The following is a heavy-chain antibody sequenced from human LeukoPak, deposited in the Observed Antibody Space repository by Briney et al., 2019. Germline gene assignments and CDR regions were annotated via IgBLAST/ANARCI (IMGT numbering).Heavy chain of an antibody. Sequence: SETLSLTCAVSGGSISSGCYSWIWNPQPPGKGLEWIRYIYHSGSTYYNPSLKSRVTISVDRSKNQFSLKLSSVTAADTAVYYCARSYGSGPNWFDPWGQGTLVTVSS. V-gene: IGHV4-30-2*01. CDR3: ARSYGSGPNWFDP. CDR1: GGSISSGCYS. D-gene: IGHD3-10*01. CDR2: IYHSGST. J-gene: IGHJ5*02.